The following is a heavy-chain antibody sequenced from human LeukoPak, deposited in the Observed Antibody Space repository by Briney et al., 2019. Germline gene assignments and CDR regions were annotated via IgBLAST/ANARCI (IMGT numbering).Heavy chain of an antibody. D-gene: IGHD3-22*01. CDR1: GGSFSGYY. CDR3: AGYPYYYDSSGIIDY. CDR2: INHSGST. J-gene: IGHJ4*02. V-gene: IGHV4-34*01. Sequence: SETLSLTCAVYGGSFSGYYWSWVRQPPGKGLEWIGEINHSGSTNYNPSLKSRVTISVDTSKNQFSLKLSSVTAADTAVYYCAGYPYYYDSSGIIDYWGQGTLVTVSS.